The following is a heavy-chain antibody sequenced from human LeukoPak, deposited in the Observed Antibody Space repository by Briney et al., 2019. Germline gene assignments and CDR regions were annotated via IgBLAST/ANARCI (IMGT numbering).Heavy chain of an antibody. J-gene: IGHJ4*02. Sequence: ASVKVSFKASGGTFSSYAISWVRQAPGQGLEWMGGIIPIFGTANYAQKFQGRVTITADESTSTAYMELSSLRSEDTAVYYCARVGVYGEYFDYWGQGTLVTVSS. D-gene: IGHD4-17*01. CDR2: IIPIFGTA. CDR1: GGTFSSYA. V-gene: IGHV1-69*01. CDR3: ARVGVYGEYFDY.